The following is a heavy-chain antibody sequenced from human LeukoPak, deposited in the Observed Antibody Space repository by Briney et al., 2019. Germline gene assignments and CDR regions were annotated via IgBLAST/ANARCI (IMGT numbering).Heavy chain of an antibody. Sequence: SQTLSLTCAISGDSVSSNSAAWTWIRQSPSRGLEWLGRTYYRSKWYNDYAVSVKSRITINPDTSKNQFSLQLNSVTPEDTAVYYCAREVDTAMVFPYYFDYWGQGTLVTVSS. V-gene: IGHV6-1*01. D-gene: IGHD5-18*01. CDR3: AREVDTAMVFPYYFDY. CDR2: TYYRSKWYN. CDR1: GDSVSSNSAA. J-gene: IGHJ4*02.